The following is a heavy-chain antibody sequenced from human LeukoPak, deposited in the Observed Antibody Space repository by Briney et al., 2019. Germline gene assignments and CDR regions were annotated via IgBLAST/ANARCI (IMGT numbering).Heavy chain of an antibody. Sequence: SETLSLTCTVSGGSISTSSYYWGWVRQPPGKGLEWIGNIFYSGSTYYSPSLKSRVTISLDTSKNQFSLKLTSVTAADTAVYHCARVSWFPGTSYYYMDVWGKGTTVTVSS. V-gene: IGHV4-39*07. D-gene: IGHD1-1*01. CDR1: GGSISTSSYY. CDR3: ARVSWFPGTSYYYMDV. CDR2: IFYSGST. J-gene: IGHJ6*03.